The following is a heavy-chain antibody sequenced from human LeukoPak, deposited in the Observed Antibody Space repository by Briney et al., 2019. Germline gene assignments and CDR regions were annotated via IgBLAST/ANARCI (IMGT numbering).Heavy chain of an antibody. D-gene: IGHD3-16*01. V-gene: IGHV4-39*07. J-gene: IGHJ4*02. CDR3: ARSSRGGNPRYYFDY. Sequence: SETLSLTCTVSGGSISSSSYYWGWISQPPGKGMEWIGRIYYSGSTYYNPSLKSRVNISVDTSKNQFSLKLSSVTAADTAVYYCARSSRGGNPRYYFDYWGQGTLVTVSS. CDR1: GGSISSSSYY. CDR2: IYYSGST.